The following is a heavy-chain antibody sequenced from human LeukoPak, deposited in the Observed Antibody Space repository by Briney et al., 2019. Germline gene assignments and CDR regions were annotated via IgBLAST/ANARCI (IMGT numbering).Heavy chain of an antibody. D-gene: IGHD3-10*01. CDR1: GFTFSNAW. CDR2: IKSKTDGGTT. V-gene: IGHV3-15*01. Sequence: GGSLRLSCAASGFTFSNAWMTWVRQAPGKGLEWVGRIKSKTDGGTTDYAAPVKGRFTISRDDSKTTLYLQMNSLKTEDTAVYYCTTDYSGSGSYYYYYYYMDVWGKGTTVTVSS. CDR3: TTDYSGSGSYYYYYYYMDV. J-gene: IGHJ6*03.